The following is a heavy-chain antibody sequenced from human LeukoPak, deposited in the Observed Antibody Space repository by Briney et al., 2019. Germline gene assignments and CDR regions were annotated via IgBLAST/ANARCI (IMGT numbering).Heavy chain of an antibody. Sequence: GASVKVSCKASGYTFTSYDINWVRQATGQGLEWMGWMNPNSGNTGYAQKFQGRVTMTRGTSVSTAYMELSSLRSEDTAVYYCAKARSGSYSTDFDYWGQGTLVTVSS. CDR3: AKARSGSYSTDFDY. J-gene: IGHJ4*02. CDR1: GYTFTSYD. CDR2: MNPNSGNT. D-gene: IGHD1-26*01. V-gene: IGHV1-8*01.